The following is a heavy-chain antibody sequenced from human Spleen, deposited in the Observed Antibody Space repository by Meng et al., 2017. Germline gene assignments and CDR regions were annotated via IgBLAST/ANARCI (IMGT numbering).Heavy chain of an antibody. D-gene: IGHD6-19*01. CDR1: GGSIRSSNW. CDR2: IYHLGST. V-gene: IGHV4-4*02. Sequence: QARLQGSGPVLVKPSVTLSLTCAVSGGSIRSSNWWSWVRQPPGKGLEWIGEIYHLGSTNYNPSLKSRVTISVDKSKIQFSLKVTSVTAADTAVYYCAVFSSGWGPFDCWGQGTLVTVSS. CDR3: AVFSSGWGPFDC. J-gene: IGHJ4*01.